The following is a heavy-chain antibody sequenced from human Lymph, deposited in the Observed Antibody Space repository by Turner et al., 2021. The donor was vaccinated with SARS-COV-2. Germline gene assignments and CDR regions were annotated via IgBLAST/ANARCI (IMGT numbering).Heavy chain of an antibody. V-gene: IGHV3-7*01. Sequence: EVQLVESGGGLVQPGGSLRRSCAASGFTFSYYWMSWVRQAPGKGLGWVANIKQDGSEKYYVDSVKGRFTISRDNAKNSLFLQMNSLRAEDTAVYYCARMGSSSWYFDYWGQGTLVTVSS. CDR1: GFTFSYYW. D-gene: IGHD1-26*01. CDR3: ARMGSSSWYFDY. CDR2: IKQDGSEK. J-gene: IGHJ4*02.